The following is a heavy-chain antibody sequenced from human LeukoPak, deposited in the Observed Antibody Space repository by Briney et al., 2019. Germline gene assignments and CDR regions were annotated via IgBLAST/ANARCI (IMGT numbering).Heavy chain of an antibody. CDR1: GFTFGDHA. CDR2: IRGKVYGETT. D-gene: IGHD1-26*01. CDR3: ARHSGSLDS. J-gene: IGHJ4*02. Sequence: PGGSLRLSCAASGFTFGDHAMSWVRQAPGKGLEWVGFIRGKVYGETTEYAASVQGRFTISKDDSRTIAYLQMNSLKPEDTDVYYCARHSGSLDSWGQGTLVTVSS. V-gene: IGHV3-49*04.